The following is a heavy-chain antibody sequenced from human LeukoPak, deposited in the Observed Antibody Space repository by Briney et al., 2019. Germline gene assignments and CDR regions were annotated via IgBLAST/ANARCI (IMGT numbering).Heavy chain of an antibody. CDR3: ARGRGIAAAGTRGGIFTHFDY. Sequence: SETLSLTCAVYGGSFSGYYWSWIRQPPGKGLEWIGEINHSGSTNYNPSLKSRVTISVDTSKNQFSLKLSSVTAADTAVYYCARGRGIAAAGTRGGIFTHFDYWGQGTLVTVSS. D-gene: IGHD6-13*01. CDR1: GGSFSGYY. V-gene: IGHV4-34*01. J-gene: IGHJ4*02. CDR2: INHSGST.